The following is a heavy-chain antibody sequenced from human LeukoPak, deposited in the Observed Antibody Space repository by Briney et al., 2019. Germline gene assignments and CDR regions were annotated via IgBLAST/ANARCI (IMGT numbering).Heavy chain of an antibody. CDR2: IYYSGST. J-gene: IGHJ4*02. V-gene: IGHV4-59*01. Sequence: SETLSLTCTVSGGSISTYYWTWIRQPPGKGLEWIGYIYYSGSTNYNPSLKSRVTISVDTSKKQFSLKLSSVTAADTAVYYCARDGLRYGDYGFDYWGQGTLVTVSS. CDR1: GGSISTYY. D-gene: IGHD4-17*01. CDR3: ARDGLRYGDYGFDY.